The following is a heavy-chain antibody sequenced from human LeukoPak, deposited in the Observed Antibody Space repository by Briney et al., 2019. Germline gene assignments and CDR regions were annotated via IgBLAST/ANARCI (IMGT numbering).Heavy chain of an antibody. CDR1: GYTFDTYG. CDR3: ARDLGYGLDP. D-gene: IGHD5-18*01. V-gene: IGHV1-18*01. Sequence: ASVKVSCKASGYTFDTYGITWVRQAPGQGLEWVGWISTYSGSKSYAETFQDRVTMTTDTSTNTAYMEFKTLRSDDTAIYYCARDLGYGLDPWGQGTLVIVS. CDR2: ISTYSGSK. J-gene: IGHJ5*02.